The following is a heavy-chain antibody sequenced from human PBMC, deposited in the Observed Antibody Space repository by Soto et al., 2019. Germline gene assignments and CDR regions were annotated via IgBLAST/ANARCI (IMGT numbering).Heavy chain of an antibody. CDR2: MDPNSANK. J-gene: IGHJ6*02. CDR3: AGEGVRGMDV. D-gene: IGHD3-16*01. CDR1: GYTFTSYD. Sequence: QVQLVQSGAEVKKPGASVKVSCKASGYTFTSYDINWVRQATGQVLEWMGWMDPNSANKGYAQEFEGRGTMTRNTTISTAYMELSSLRSEETAVYYCAGEGVRGMDVWGQGTTVTVSS. V-gene: IGHV1-8*01.